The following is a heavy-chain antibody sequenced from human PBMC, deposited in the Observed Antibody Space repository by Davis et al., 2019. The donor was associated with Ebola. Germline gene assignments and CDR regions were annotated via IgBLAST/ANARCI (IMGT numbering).Heavy chain of an antibody. Sequence: ASVKVSCKTSGYSFSARYIHWVRQAPGQGLEWMGWVNPDSGLSHYARKFQGRVTLTGDTSIDTAYLELSGLTSDDTAIYYCARDTGGYLVDYWGQGTLVTVSS. CDR1: GYSFSARY. CDR3: ARDTGGYLVDY. D-gene: IGHD2-8*02. J-gene: IGHJ4*02. CDR2: VNPDSGLS. V-gene: IGHV1-2*02.